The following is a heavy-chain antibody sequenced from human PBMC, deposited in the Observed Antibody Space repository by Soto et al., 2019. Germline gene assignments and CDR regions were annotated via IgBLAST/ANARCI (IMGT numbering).Heavy chain of an antibody. D-gene: IGHD2-15*01. CDR3: ARGRGYCSGGSCYDAAEPPFDS. Sequence: QVQLVQSGAEVKKPGSSVKVSCKASGGTFSSYAISWVRQAPGQGLEWMGGIIAIFGTANYAQKFQGRVRITADETTSTAYMELSSLRSEDTAVYYCARGRGYCSGGSCYDAAEPPFDSWGQGTLVTVSS. CDR2: IIAIFGTA. J-gene: IGHJ4*02. CDR1: GGTFSSYA. V-gene: IGHV1-69*01.